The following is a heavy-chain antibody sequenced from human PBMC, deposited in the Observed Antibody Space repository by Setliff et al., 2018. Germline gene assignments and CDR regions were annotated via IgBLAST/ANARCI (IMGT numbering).Heavy chain of an antibody. J-gene: IGHJ6*02. CDR3: AKEPAVSLTEAVRRTYYDYAMDA. Sequence: PSVKVSCKASGYTFTYFGLSRVRQAPGQGLEWMGWISPYNGQTTYAQRFQGRITMTTDTSTDTAYMELRNLRSDDTAIYFCAKEPAVSLTEAVRRTYYDYAMDAWGQGTTVTVSS. V-gene: IGHV1-18*01. CDR1: GYTFTYFG. CDR2: ISPYNGQT. D-gene: IGHD3-9*01.